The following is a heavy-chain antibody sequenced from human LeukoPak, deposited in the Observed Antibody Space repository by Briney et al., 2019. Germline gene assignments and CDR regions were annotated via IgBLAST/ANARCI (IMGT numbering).Heavy chain of an antibody. Sequence: SETLSLTCAVSGASISSNNWWSWVRQSPGKGLEWVGEIHHSGRTNYNPSLKSRVTISVDKSKNHFSLKLTSVTAADTAVYYCARDVMVGATTYIYGVFDPWGQGTLVTVSS. CDR2: IHHSGRT. CDR1: GASISSNNW. J-gene: IGHJ5*02. V-gene: IGHV4-4*02. D-gene: IGHD1-26*01. CDR3: ARDVMVGATTYIYGVFDP.